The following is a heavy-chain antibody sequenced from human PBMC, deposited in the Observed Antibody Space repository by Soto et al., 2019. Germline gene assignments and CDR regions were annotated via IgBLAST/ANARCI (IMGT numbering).Heavy chain of an antibody. V-gene: IGHV4-59*01. J-gene: IGHJ4*02. CDR3: GRVTMVRGVITFDY. CDR2: IYYSGST. D-gene: IGHD3-10*01. Sequence: PSETLSLTCTVSGGSISSYYWSWIRQPPGKGLEWIGYIYYSGSTNYNPSLKSRVTISVDTSKNQFSLKLSSVTAADTAVYYCGRVTMVRGVITFDYWGQGTLVTVSS. CDR1: GGSISSYY.